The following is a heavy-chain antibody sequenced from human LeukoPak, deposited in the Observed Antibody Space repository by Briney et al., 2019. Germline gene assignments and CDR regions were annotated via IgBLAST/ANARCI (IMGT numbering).Heavy chain of an antibody. V-gene: IGHV3-23*01. CDR1: GFTFSSYA. CDR2: ISGSGGST. Sequence: GGSLRLSCAASGFTFSSYAMSWVRQAPGKGLEWVSAISGSGGSTYYADSVKGRFTISRDNSKTTLYLQMNSLRAEDTDVYYCAKVSDSSGYYYYFDYWGQGTLVTVSS. D-gene: IGHD3-22*01. J-gene: IGHJ4*02. CDR3: AKVSDSSGYYYYFDY.